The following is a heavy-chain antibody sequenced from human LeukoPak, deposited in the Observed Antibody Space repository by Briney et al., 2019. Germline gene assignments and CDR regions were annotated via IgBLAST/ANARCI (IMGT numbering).Heavy chain of an antibody. D-gene: IGHD3-10*01. Sequence: GASVKVSCTASGYTFSDYYFHWVRQAPGQGLEWMGWINPNTGGTNYAQKFLGRVTMTRDTSISTVYMELSRLRSDDTAVYYCARVRHYGSGTFLWAPSFDIWGQGTTVTVSS. CDR2: INPNTGGT. CDR1: GYTFSDYY. V-gene: IGHV1-2*02. CDR3: ARVRHYGSGTFLWAPSFDI. J-gene: IGHJ3*02.